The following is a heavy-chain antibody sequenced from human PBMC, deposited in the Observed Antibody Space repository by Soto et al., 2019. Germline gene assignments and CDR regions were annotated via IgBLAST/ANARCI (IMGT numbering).Heavy chain of an antibody. J-gene: IGHJ5*02. D-gene: IGHD6-13*01. V-gene: IGHV1-69*01. CDR1: GDTFSSYA. CDR2: IIPIFGTA. CDR3: ALAAAGTGHWFDP. Sequence: QVQLVQSGAEVKKPWSSVKVSCKASGDTFSSYAISWVRHAPGQGLEWTGGIIPIFGTANYAQKFQGRVTITADESTSTAYMELSSLRSEDTAVYYCALAAAGTGHWFDPWGQGTLVTVSS.